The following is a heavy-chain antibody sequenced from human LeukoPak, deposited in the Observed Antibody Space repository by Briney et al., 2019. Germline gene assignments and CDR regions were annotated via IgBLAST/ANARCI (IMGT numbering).Heavy chain of an antibody. V-gene: IGHV4-34*12. CDR3: ARRNDFVVVVAATGAFDV. D-gene: IGHD2-15*01. CDR2: IIHSGST. CDR1: GGSFSGYY. J-gene: IGHJ3*01. Sequence: KPSETLSLTCAVYGGSFSGYYWSWIRQPPGKGLEWIGEIIHSGSTNYNPSLKGRVTTSVDTSKNQFSLKLSSVTAADTAVYFCARRNDFVVVVAATGAFDVWGQGTMVTVSS.